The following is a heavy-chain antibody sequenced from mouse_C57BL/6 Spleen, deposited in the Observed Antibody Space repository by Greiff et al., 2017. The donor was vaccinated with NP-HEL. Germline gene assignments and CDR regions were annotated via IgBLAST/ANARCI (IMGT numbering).Heavy chain of an antibody. Sequence: EVQLQQSGAELVRPGASVKLSCTASGFNIKDDYMHWVKQRPEQGLEWIGWIDPENGDTEYASKFQGKATITADTSSNTAYLQRSSLTSEDTAVYYCTGLRREGYFDYWGQGTTLTVSS. CDR1: GFNIKDDY. V-gene: IGHV14-4*01. CDR3: TGLRREGYFDY. D-gene: IGHD2-4*01. CDR2: IDPENGDT. J-gene: IGHJ2*01.